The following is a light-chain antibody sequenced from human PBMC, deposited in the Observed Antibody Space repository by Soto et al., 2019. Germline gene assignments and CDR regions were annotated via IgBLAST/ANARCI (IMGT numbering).Light chain of an antibody. CDR3: QQRDSTSWT. V-gene: IGKV1-39*01. CDR1: QNINAF. Sequence: DIQMTQSPPSLSASLGDRVTITCRASQNINAFLHWYQQKPGQAPKLLISAASRLQTAVPSRFTGSGSGTDFTLTISSLRPEDSAAYFCQQRDSTSWTFGQGTKVEIK. CDR2: AAS. J-gene: IGKJ1*01.